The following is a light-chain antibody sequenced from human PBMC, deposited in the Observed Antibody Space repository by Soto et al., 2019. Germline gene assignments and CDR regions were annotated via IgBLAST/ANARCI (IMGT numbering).Light chain of an antibody. CDR2: GAS. V-gene: IGKV3-20*01. J-gene: IGKJ1*01. CDR3: QQYGSLPPT. Sequence: DIVLTQSPGTLSLSPGERATLSCRASQSVFSSYLAWYQQKPGLAPRLLIYGASSRATGIPDRFRGSGSGTDFTLTITRLEPEDFAVYYCQQYGSLPPTFGQGTKVDNK. CDR1: QSVFSSY.